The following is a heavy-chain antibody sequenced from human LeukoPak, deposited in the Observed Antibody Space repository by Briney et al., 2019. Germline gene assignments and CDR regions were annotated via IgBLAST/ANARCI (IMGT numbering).Heavy chain of an antibody. CDR2: INLNSGGT. J-gene: IGHJ6*03. CDR3: ARDSEGVYYMDV. Sequence: ASVKLSCKASGYTFTGYYMHWVRQAPGQGLEWMGWINLNSGGTNYAQKFKGRVTMTRDTAMSTAYMDLSRLRSDDTAVYYCARDSEGVYYMDVWGKGTTVTVSS. V-gene: IGHV1-2*02. CDR1: GYTFTGYY.